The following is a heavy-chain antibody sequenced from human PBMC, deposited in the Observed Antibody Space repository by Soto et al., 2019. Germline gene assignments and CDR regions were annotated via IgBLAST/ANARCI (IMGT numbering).Heavy chain of an antibody. V-gene: IGHV4-39*01. J-gene: IGHJ6*03. D-gene: IGHD4-17*01. CDR2: IYYSGST. CDR3: ARHREEDYGDYESLYYYYYMDV. CDR1: GGSISSSSYY. Sequence: SETLSLTCTVSGGSISSSSYYWGWIRQPPGKGLEWIGSIYYSGSTYYNPSLKSRVTISVDTSKNQFSLKLSSVTAADTAVYYCARHREEDYGDYESLYYYYYMDVWGKGTTVTVSS.